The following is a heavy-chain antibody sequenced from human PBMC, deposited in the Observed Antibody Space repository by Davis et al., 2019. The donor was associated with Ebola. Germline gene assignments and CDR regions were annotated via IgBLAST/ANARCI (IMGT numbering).Heavy chain of an antibody. J-gene: IGHJ3*02. CDR2: NNPNSGGT. Sequence: AASVKVSCKASGYTFTGYYMHWVRQAPGQGLEWMGRNNPNSGGTNYAQKFQGRVTMTRDTSISTAYMELSRLRSDDTAVYYCARARIGGIVVVMNDAFDIWGQGTMVTVSS. CDR3: ARARIGGIVVVMNDAFDI. CDR1: GYTFTGYY. D-gene: IGHD3-22*01. V-gene: IGHV1-2*06.